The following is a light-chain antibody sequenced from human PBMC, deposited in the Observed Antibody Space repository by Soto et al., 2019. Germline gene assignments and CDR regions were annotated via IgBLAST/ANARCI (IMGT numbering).Light chain of an antibody. CDR1: QSINIW. V-gene: IGKV1-5*03. J-gene: IGKJ1*01. Sequence: DLQMTQSPSTLSASVGERVTSTCRASQSINIWLAWNHQKPGRAPTPLIHKASTLESGVPSRFSGSGSGTEFALTTSSLQPDDFATYYFQQYNVYWTFGQGTKVDIK. CDR2: KAS. CDR3: QQYNVYWT.